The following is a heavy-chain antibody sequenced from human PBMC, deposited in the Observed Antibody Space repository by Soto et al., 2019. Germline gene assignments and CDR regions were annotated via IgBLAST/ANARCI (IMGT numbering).Heavy chain of an antibody. CDR1: GGSISGYY. V-gene: IGHV4-59*08. CDR2: IYYSGST. D-gene: IGHD3-16*01. J-gene: IGHJ2*01. Sequence: SETLSLTCTVSGGSISGYYWSWILQPPGKGLEWIGYIYYSGSTNYNPSLKSRVTISVDTSKNQFSLNLSSVTAADTAVYFCARQGGQTYWYFDLWGRGTLVTVS. CDR3: ARQGGQTYWYFDL.